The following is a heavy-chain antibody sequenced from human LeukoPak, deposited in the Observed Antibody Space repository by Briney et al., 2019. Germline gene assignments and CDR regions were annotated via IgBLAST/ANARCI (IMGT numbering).Heavy chain of an antibody. CDR2: ITPIFGTA. V-gene: IGHV1-69*05. D-gene: IGHD1-26*01. CDR1: GGTFSSYA. J-gene: IGHJ4*02. Sequence: SVKVSCKASGGTFSSYAIGWVRQAPGQGLEWMGRITPIFGTANYAQKFQGRVTITTDESTSTAYMELSSLRSEDTAVYYCAREARGSYGFDYWGQGTLVTVSS. CDR3: AREARGSYGFDY.